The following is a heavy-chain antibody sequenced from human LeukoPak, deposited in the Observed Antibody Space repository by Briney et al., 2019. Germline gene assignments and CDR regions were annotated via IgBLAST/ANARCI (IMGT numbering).Heavy chain of an antibody. CDR3: ARQDIVVVPAAHALGPSDY. D-gene: IGHD2-2*01. CDR1: GGSISSSSYY. Sequence: SETLSLTCTVSGGSISSSSYYWGWIRQPPGKGLEWIGSIYYSGSTYYNPSLKSRVTISVDTSKNQFSLKLSSVTAADTAVYYCARQDIVVVPAAHALGPSDYWGQGTLVTVSS. V-gene: IGHV4-39*01. J-gene: IGHJ4*02. CDR2: IYYSGST.